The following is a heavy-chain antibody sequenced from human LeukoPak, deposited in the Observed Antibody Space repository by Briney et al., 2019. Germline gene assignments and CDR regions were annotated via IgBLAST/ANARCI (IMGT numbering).Heavy chain of an antibody. V-gene: IGHV3-33*01. Sequence: GGSLRLSCAASGFTFSSYGMHWVRQAPGKGLEWVAVIWYDGSNKYYADSVKGRFTISRDNSKNTLYLQMNSLRAEDTAVYYCARGYCSGGSCYFWNYYYYYMDVWGKGTTVTVSS. CDR2: IWYDGSNK. CDR1: GFTFSSYG. J-gene: IGHJ6*03. D-gene: IGHD2-15*01. CDR3: ARGYCSGGSCYFWNYYYYYMDV.